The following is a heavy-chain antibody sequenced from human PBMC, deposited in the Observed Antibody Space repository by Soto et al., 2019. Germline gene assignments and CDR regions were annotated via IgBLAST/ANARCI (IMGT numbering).Heavy chain of an antibody. CDR2: IDGSGTTK. V-gene: IGHV3-48*03. CDR3: ARGFGRFNY. Sequence: PGRSLRLSCGVSGFTFNDFEMNWVRQAPGKGLEWLAYIDGSGTTKKYADSVRGRFTISRDNPNNSLFLQMSSLSAADTAIYYCARGFGRFNYWGQGTLVSVSS. J-gene: IGHJ4*02. CDR1: GFTFNDFE. D-gene: IGHD3-10*01.